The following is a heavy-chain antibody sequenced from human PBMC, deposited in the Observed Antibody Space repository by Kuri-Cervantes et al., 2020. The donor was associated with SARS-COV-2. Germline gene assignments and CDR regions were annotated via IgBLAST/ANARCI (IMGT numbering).Heavy chain of an antibody. D-gene: IGHD2-15*01. CDR3: TRAGDIVVVPYYGMDV. CDR1: GYTFINYY. J-gene: IGHJ6*02. Sequence: ATVKDSCKVSGYTFINYYMHWVRQAPGQGLEWMGMINPAGGDTNYAQKFQGRVTMTRDTSTRTVYMELTSLRSEDTAIYYCTRAGDIVVVPYYGMDVWGQGTTVTVSS. CDR2: INPAGGDT. V-gene: IGHV1-46*03.